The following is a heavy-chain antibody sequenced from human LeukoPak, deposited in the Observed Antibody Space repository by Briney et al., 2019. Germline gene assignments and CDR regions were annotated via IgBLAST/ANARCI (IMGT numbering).Heavy chain of an antibody. J-gene: IGHJ6*03. CDR1: GYSFTNYW. V-gene: IGHV5-51*01. CDR2: IYSGDSDT. Sequence: GESLKISCKGSGYSFTNYWIGWVRQMPGKGLKWMGIIYSGDSDTRYSPSFQGQVTISADKSISTAYLQWSSLKASDTAIYYCARSREVDTSMVTGAQKGYYYYMDVWGKGTTVTVSS. CDR3: ARSREVDTSMVTGAQKGYYYYMDV. D-gene: IGHD5-18*01.